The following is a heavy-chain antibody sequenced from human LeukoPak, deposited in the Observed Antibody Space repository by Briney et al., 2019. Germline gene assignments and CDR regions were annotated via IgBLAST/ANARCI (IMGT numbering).Heavy chain of an antibody. CDR2: ISAYNGNT. CDR3: ARVCGGSCYGRKGPNWFDP. D-gene: IGHD2-15*01. CDR1: GYTFTSYG. J-gene: IGHJ5*02. Sequence: ASVKVSCKASGYTFTSYGISWVRQAPGQGLEWMGWISAYNGNTNYAQKLQGRVTMTTDTSTSTAYMELRSLRSGDTAVYYCARVCGGSCYGRKGPNWFDPWGQGTLVTVSS. V-gene: IGHV1-18*01.